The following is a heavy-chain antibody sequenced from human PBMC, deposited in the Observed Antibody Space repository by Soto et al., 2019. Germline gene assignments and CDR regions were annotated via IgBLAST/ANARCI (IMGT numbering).Heavy chain of an antibody. J-gene: IGHJ6*02. CDR2: INPSGGST. V-gene: IGHV1-46*01. CDR3: ARDRGSGRSNRYYYYGMDV. D-gene: IGHD3-10*01. Sequence: ASVKVSCKASGYTFTSYYMHWVRQAPGQGLEWMGIINPSGGSTSYAQKFQGRVTMTRDTSTSTVYMELSSLRSEDTAVYYCARDRGSGRSNRYYYYGMDVWGQGTTAPVSS. CDR1: GYTFTSYY.